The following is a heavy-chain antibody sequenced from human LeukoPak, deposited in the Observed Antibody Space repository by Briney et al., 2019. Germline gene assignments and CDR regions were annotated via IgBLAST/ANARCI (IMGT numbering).Heavy chain of an antibody. Sequence: GASVKVCCKASGYTFTSYYMHWVRQAPGQGLEWMGIINPSGGSTSYAQKFQGRVTMTRDTSTSTVYMELSSLRSEDTAVYYCARDLQDTAMVTYPYYYYGMDVWGQGTTVTVSS. CDR1: GYTFTSYY. J-gene: IGHJ6*02. CDR2: INPSGGST. V-gene: IGHV1-46*01. D-gene: IGHD5-18*01. CDR3: ARDLQDTAMVTYPYYYYGMDV.